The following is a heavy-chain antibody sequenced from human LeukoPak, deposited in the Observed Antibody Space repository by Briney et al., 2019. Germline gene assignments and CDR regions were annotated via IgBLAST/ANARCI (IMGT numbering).Heavy chain of an antibody. CDR3: ARPPSAYYYYMHV. Sequence: GGSLRLSCAASGFTFSSYWMSWVRQAPGRGLEWVANIKQDGSEKYYVDSVKGRFTISRDNAKNSLYLQMNSLRAEDTAVYYCARPPSAYYYYMHVWGKGTTVTVSS. D-gene: IGHD2-15*01. V-gene: IGHV3-7*01. J-gene: IGHJ6*03. CDR1: GFTFSSYW. CDR2: IKQDGSEK.